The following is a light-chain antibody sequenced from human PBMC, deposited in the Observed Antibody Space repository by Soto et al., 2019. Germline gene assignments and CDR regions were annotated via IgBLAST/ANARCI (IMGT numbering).Light chain of an antibody. CDR2: AAS. J-gene: IGKJ5*01. CDR1: ESINRH. V-gene: IGKV1-39*01. CDR3: QQSYSTLSIT. Sequence: DIQMTQSPSSLSASVGDRVTITCRASESINRHLNWYQQKPGKAPKLLIYAASSLQNGVPSRFSGSGSGTDFTLAISNLQPEDFATYYCQQSYSTLSITFGQGTRLEIK.